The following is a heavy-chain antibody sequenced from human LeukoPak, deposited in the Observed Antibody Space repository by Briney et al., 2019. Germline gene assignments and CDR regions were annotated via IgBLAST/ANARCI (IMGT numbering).Heavy chain of an antibody. CDR1: GFTFRSYS. CDR3: ARAFGEQQLVYFDY. V-gene: IGHV3-21*01. CDR2: ISSSSSYI. J-gene: IGHJ4*02. Sequence: PGGSLRLSCAASGFTFRSYSMNWVSQAPGKGLEWVSSISSSSSYIYYADSVKGRFTISRDNAKNSLYLQMNSLRAEDTAVYYCARAFGEQQLVYFDYWGQGTLVTVSS. D-gene: IGHD6-13*01.